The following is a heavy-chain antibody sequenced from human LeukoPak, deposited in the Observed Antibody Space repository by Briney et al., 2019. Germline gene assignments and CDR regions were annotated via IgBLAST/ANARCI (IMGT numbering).Heavy chain of an antibody. CDR3: ARGDTLYGSSAHAGY. J-gene: IGHJ4*02. D-gene: IGHD6-13*01. CDR1: GYTFTSYY. Sequence: ASVKVSCKASGYTFTSYYMHWVRQAPGQGLEWMGIINPSGGSTSYAQKFQGRVTMTRDTSTSTVYMELSSLRSGDTAVYYCARGDTLYGSSAHAGYWGQGTLVTVSS. CDR2: INPSGGST. V-gene: IGHV1-46*01.